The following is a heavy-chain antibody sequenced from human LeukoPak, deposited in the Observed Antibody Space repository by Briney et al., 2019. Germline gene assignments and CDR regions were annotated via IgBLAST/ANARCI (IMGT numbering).Heavy chain of an antibody. V-gene: IGHV3-23*01. D-gene: IGHD5-12*01. CDR2: ISGSGGGT. J-gene: IGHJ4*02. Sequence: GGSLRLSCAASGFSVSSIYMNWVRQAPGKGLEWVSGISGSGGGTYSPDSVKGRFTISRDNSKNTLYLQMNTLRAEDTAVYYCAKAGGSGKDAIDYWGQGTPVTVSS. CDR3: AKAGGSGKDAIDY. CDR1: GFSVSSIY.